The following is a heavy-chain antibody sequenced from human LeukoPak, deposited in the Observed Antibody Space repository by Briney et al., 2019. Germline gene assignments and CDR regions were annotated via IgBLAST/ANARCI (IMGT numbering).Heavy chain of an antibody. CDR2: IATSGNTI. Sequence: GRSLRLSCAPSGFTFSDYSMSWIRQAPGKGLGWVAYIATSGNTIHYADSVKGRFTISTDHAKKSLYLQMNRLRTEDPAVNYRVRVYSGNHYGTDYWGEGTLWSVSS. V-gene: IGHV3-11*04. CDR3: VRVYSGNHYGTDY. CDR1: GFTFSDYS. D-gene: IGHD1-26*01. J-gene: IGHJ4*02.